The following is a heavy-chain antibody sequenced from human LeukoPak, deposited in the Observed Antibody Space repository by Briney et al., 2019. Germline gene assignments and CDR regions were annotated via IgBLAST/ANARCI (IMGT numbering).Heavy chain of an antibody. D-gene: IGHD3-10*01. J-gene: IGHJ5*02. V-gene: IGHV5-51*01. CDR3: ARLRGVRAPFDP. Sequence: GESLKISCKGSGYTFSNHWIGWVRQMPGKGLEWMGIVFPADSDTRYSPSFQGQVTISADKSISTAYLQWSSLKASDTAMYYCARLRGVRAPFDPWGQGTLVTVSS. CDR2: VFPADSDT. CDR1: GYTFSNHW.